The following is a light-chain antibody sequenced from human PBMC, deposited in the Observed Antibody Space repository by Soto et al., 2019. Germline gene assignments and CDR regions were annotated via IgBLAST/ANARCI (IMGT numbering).Light chain of an antibody. J-gene: IGKJ2*01. Sequence: EIVLTQSPATLSLSPGERATLSCRASQSVSSSYLPWHQQKHGQAPRLLIYGASIRATGSPDRFSGSGAGTDFSLPIGSLEPEDFAVYYCQQDGSSPGTFGQGTKLEIK. CDR3: QQDGSSPGT. CDR2: GAS. V-gene: IGKV3-20*01. CDR1: QSVSSSY.